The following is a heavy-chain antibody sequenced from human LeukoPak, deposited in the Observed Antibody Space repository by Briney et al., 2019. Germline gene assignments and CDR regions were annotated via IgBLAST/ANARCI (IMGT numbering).Heavy chain of an antibody. CDR3: ARDRPLDYDFWSGSTSPDY. CDR1: GFTFSSYW. Sequence: GGSLRLSCAASGFTFSSYWMSWVRQAPGKGLEWVANIKQDGSEKYYVDSVKGRFTISRDNAKNSLYLQMNSLRAEDTAVYYCARDRPLDYDFWSGSTSPDYWGQGTLVTVSS. V-gene: IGHV3-7*01. J-gene: IGHJ4*02. D-gene: IGHD3-3*01. CDR2: IKQDGSEK.